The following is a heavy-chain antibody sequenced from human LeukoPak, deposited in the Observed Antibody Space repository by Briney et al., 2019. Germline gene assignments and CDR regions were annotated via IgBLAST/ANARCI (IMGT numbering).Heavy chain of an antibody. CDR1: GFTFSSYSMN. J-gene: IGHJ5*02. Sequence: GSLRLSCAASGFTFSSYSMNWVRQAPGKGLEWIGSIYYSGSTYYNPSLKSRVTISVDTSKNQFSLKLSSVTAADTAVYYCARRIAAAEVWFDPWGQGTLVTVSS. V-gene: IGHV4-39*01. CDR2: IYYSGST. CDR3: ARRIAAAEVWFDP. D-gene: IGHD6-13*01.